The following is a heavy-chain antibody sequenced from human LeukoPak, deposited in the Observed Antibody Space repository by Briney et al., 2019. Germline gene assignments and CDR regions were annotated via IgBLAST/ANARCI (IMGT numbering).Heavy chain of an antibody. Sequence: SVKGRFTISRDNAKNSLYLQMNSLRAEDTAVYYCARGDDYGDYWGQGTLVTVSS. D-gene: IGHD5-24*01. CDR3: ARGDDYGDY. V-gene: IGHV3-11*04. J-gene: IGHJ4*02.